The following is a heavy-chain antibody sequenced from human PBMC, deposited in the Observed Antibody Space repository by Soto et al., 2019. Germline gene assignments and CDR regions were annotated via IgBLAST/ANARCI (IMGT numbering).Heavy chain of an antibody. Sequence: PGESLKISCKGSGYSFTSYWIGWVRQMPGKGLEYMGIIYPSDSDTRYSPSFQGQVTISADKSINTAYLQCSSLKASDTAMYYCARYCFYCDYSSNYFDFWGQGTLDTVSS. CDR1: GYSFTSYW. CDR2: IYPSDSDT. D-gene: IGHD4-17*01. V-gene: IGHV5-51*01. CDR3: ARYCFYCDYSSNYFDF. J-gene: IGHJ4*02.